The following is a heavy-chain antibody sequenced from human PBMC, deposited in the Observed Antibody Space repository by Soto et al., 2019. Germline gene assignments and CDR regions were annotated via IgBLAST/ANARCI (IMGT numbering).Heavy chain of an antibody. CDR2: INYSGSA. Sequence: PSETLSLTCAVSGGSTSSYYWSWIRQPPGKGLEWIGHINYSGSATYNPSLKSRVTISIDTSKNQFSLKLSSVTAADTAVYYCARRHAYYFDISGYYYYFDYWGQGALVTVS. CDR3: ARRHAYYFDISGYYYYFDY. D-gene: IGHD3-22*01. J-gene: IGHJ4*02. CDR1: GGSTSSYY. V-gene: IGHV4-59*08.